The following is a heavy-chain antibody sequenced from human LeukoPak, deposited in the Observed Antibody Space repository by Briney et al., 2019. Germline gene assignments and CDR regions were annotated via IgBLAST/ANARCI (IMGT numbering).Heavy chain of an antibody. Sequence: PSETLSLTCTVSGGSISSYYWSWIRKPPGKGLEWIGYIYYSGSTNYNPSLKSRVTISVDTSKNQFSLKLSSVTAADTAVYYCARVTRGGGYSYGVYYYYGMDVWGQGTTVTVSS. CDR1: GGSISSYY. D-gene: IGHD5-18*01. CDR2: IYYSGST. CDR3: ARVTRGGGYSYGVYYYYGMDV. J-gene: IGHJ6*02. V-gene: IGHV4-59*01.